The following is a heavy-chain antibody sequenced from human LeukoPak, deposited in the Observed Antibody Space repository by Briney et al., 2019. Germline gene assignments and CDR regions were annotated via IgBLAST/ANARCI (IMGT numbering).Heavy chain of an antibody. J-gene: IGHJ4*02. CDR3: ARRRSKAYEN. D-gene: IGHD3-22*01. Sequence: GGSLRLSCAASGFTFSSYGMHWVRQAPGKGLEWVAVIWYDGSNKYYADSVKGRFTISRDNSKNTLYLQLNSLRADDTAVYYCARRRSKAYENWGQGTLVTVSS. CDR2: IWYDGSNK. CDR1: GFTFSSYG. V-gene: IGHV3-33*01.